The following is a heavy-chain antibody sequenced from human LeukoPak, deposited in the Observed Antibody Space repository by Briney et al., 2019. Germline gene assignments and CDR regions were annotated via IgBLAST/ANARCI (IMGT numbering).Heavy chain of an antibody. J-gene: IGHJ4*02. CDR1: GGSISSSSYY. Sequence: PSETLSLTCTVSGGSISSSSYYWGWIRQPPGKGLEWIGGIYYSGSTYYNPSLKSRVTISVDTSKNQFSLKLSSVTAADTAVYYCARHISRLRPFDYWGQGTLVTVSS. CDR3: ARHISRLRPFDY. CDR2: IYYSGST. V-gene: IGHV4-39*01.